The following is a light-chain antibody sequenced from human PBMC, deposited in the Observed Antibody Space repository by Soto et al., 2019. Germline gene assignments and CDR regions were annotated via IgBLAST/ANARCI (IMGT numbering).Light chain of an antibody. J-gene: IGLJ3*02. CDR2: EVS. CDR1: SSDIGASNY. Sequence: QSALTQPASVSGSPGQSITVSCTGTSSDIGASNYVSWYQQHPGKAPKLIISEVSNRPSGVSNRFSGSKSGSTASLTISGLQAEDEADYYFTSYTSSTTWVFGGGTKVTVL. V-gene: IGLV2-14*01. CDR3: TSYTSSTTWV.